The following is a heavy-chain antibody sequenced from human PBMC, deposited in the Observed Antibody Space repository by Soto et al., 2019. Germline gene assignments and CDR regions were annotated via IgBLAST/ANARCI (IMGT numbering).Heavy chain of an antibody. J-gene: IGHJ4*02. CDR2: ISYDGSNK. Sequence: QVQLVESGGGVVQPGRYLRLSCAASGFTFSSYAMHWVRQAPGKGLEWVAVISYDGSNKYYADSVKGRFTISRDNSKNTLYLQMNSLTAEDTAVYYCARREHIVVVTARGQGGDYWVQGTLVTVSS. D-gene: IGHD2-21*02. CDR3: ARREHIVVVTARGQGGDY. CDR1: GFTFSSYA. V-gene: IGHV3-30-3*01.